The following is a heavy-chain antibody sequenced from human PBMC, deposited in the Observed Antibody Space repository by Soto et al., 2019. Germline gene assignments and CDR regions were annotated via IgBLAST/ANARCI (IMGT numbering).Heavy chain of an antibody. J-gene: IGHJ4*02. CDR2: INPNSGGT. V-gene: IGHV1-2*04. CDR1: GYTFTCYY. CDR3: ARGGSSWYDY. D-gene: IGHD6-13*01. Sequence: ASVKVSCKASGYTFTCYYMYWVRRAPGQGLEWMGWINPNSGGTNYAQKFQGWVTMTRDTSISTAYMELSRLRSDDTAVYYCARGGSSWYDYWGQGTLVTVSS.